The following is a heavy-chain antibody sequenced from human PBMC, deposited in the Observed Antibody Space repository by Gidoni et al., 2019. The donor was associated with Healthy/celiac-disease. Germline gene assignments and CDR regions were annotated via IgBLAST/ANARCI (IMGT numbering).Heavy chain of an antibody. Sequence: QVQLVQSGAEVKKPGSSVKVSCKASGGTFSSYAISWVRQAPGQGLEWMGGIIPIFGTANYAQKFQGRVTITADESTSTAYMELSSLRSEDTAVYYCARAAYCGGDCYPETYYFDYWGQGTLVTVSS. CDR1: GGTFSSYA. V-gene: IGHV1-69*01. J-gene: IGHJ4*02. D-gene: IGHD2-21*02. CDR3: ARAAYCGGDCYPETYYFDY. CDR2: IIPIFGTA.